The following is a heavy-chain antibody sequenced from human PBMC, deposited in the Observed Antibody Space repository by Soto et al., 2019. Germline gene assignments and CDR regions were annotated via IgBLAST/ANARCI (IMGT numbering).Heavy chain of an antibody. CDR2: IYWDGDK. CDR1: GFSLSTSGVG. Sequence: QITLKESGPTLVKPTQTLTLTCTISGFSLSTSGVGVGWIRQPPGKALDWLALIYWDGDKRYSPSLKSRLTITKETSKNQVVLKMTNMDPVDTATYYCVRLLWFGELTWGQGTLVTVSS. J-gene: IGHJ4*02. CDR3: VRLLWFGELT. V-gene: IGHV2-5*02. D-gene: IGHD3-10*01.